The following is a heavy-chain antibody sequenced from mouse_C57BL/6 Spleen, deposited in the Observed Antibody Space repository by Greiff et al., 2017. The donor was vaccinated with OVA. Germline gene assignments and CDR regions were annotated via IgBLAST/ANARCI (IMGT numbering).Heavy chain of an antibody. J-gene: IGHJ2*01. Sequence: QVQLQQPGAELVRPGSSVKLSCKASGYTFTSYWMHWVKQRPIQGLEWIGNIDPSDSDTHYNQKFKDKATLTVDKSSSTAYMQLSSLTSEDSAVYYCASLYYYGSSYFDYWGQGTTLTVSS. D-gene: IGHD1-1*01. V-gene: IGHV1-52*01. CDR1: GYTFTSYW. CDR2: IDPSDSDT. CDR3: ASLYYYGSSYFDY.